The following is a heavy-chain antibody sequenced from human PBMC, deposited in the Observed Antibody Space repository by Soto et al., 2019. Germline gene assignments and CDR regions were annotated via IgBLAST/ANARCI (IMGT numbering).Heavy chain of an antibody. CDR3: AKGYCSGGSCYFFFDY. D-gene: IGHD2-15*01. Sequence: GGSLRLSCAASGFTFSSNAMNWVRQAPGKGLEWVSGISGSGGSTYYADSVKGRFTISRDNSKNTLNLQMNSLRAEDTAVYYCAKGYCSGGSCYFFFDYWGQGTLVTVSS. J-gene: IGHJ4*02. CDR2: ISGSGGST. CDR1: GFTFSSNA. V-gene: IGHV3-23*01.